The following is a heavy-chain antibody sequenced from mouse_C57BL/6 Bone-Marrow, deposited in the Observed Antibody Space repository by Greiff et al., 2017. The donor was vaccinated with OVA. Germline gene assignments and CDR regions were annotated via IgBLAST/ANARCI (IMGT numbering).Heavy chain of an antibody. CDR1: GYSFTGYY. Sequence: VHVKQSGPELVKPGASVKISCKASGYSFTGYYMNWVKQSPEKSLEWIGEINPSTGGTTYNQKFKAKATLTVDKSSSTAYMQLKSLTSEDSAVYYCARDTTVVDYFDYWGQGTTLTVSS. CDR2: INPSTGGT. D-gene: IGHD1-1*01. V-gene: IGHV1-42*01. J-gene: IGHJ2*01. CDR3: ARDTTVVDYFDY.